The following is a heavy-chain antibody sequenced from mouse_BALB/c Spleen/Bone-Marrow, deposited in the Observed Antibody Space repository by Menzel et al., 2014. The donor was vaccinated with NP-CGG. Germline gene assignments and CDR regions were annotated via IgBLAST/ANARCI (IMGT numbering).Heavy chain of an antibody. CDR1: GFNIKDTH. J-gene: IGHJ2*01. D-gene: IGHD2-3*01. V-gene: IGHV14-3*02. CDR2: IDPANGNA. Sequence: VQLQQSGAELVKPGASVRLSCTASGFNIKDTHMHWVKKRADQGLEWIGRIDPANGNAKHDPKFQGKAAITADTSSNTTYLQLSSLTSEDTAVYYCAIYFYFDYWGQGTTLTVSS. CDR3: AIYFYFDY.